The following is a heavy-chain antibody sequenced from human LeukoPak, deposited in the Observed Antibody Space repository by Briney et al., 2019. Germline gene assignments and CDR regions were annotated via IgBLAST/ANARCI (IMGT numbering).Heavy chain of an antibody. Sequence: PSQTLSLACTVSGDSISSGGYYWIWIRQHPGKGLEWIGYIYYSGSTYYNPSLKSRVTISVDTSKNQFSLKLSSVTAADTAVYYCAGAGLWFGEPRDYYYYYAMDVWGKGTTVTVSS. V-gene: IGHV4-31*03. J-gene: IGHJ6*04. D-gene: IGHD3-10*01. CDR2: IYYSGST. CDR3: AGAGLWFGEPRDYYYYYAMDV. CDR1: GDSISSGGYY.